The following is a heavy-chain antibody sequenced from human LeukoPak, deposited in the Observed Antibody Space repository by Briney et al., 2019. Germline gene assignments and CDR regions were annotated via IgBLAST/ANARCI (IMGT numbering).Heavy chain of an antibody. CDR1: GFTVSSNY. J-gene: IGHJ4*02. D-gene: IGHD5-18*01. CDR2: IYSGGST. V-gene: IGHV3-66*02. Sequence: PGGSLRLSCAASGFTVSSNYMSWVRQAPGKGLEWVSVIYSGGSTYYADSVKGRFTISRDNSKNTLYLQMNSLRAGDTAVYYCARVAQLWFGNDYWGQGTLVTVSS. CDR3: ARVAQLWFGNDY.